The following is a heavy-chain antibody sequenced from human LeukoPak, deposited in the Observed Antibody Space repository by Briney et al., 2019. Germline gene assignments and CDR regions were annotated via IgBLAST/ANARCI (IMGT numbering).Heavy chain of an antibody. V-gene: IGHV3-23*01. Sequence: GGSLRLSCAASGFTFSNSAMGWVRQAPGKGLEWVSTLDSVKGRFTISRDNSKNTLYLQMNSLRAEDTAVYYCAKGIYSSGWSYFDYWGHGTLVTVSS. D-gene: IGHD6-19*01. CDR2: L. CDR3: AKGIYSSGWSYFDY. J-gene: IGHJ4*01. CDR1: GFTFSNSA.